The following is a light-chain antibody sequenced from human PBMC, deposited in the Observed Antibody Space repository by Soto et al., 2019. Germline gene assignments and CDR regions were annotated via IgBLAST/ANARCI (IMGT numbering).Light chain of an antibody. CDR3: MQGSHWAPRYT. CDR2: KVS. J-gene: IGKJ2*01. Sequence: DVVMTQSPLSLPVTLGQPASISCRSSQSLVYNDGNTFFNWFHQRPGQSPRRLIYKVSNRDSGVPDRFRGSGSATDFTLRISRVEAEDVGVYYCMQGSHWAPRYTFAQGTKLEIK. V-gene: IGKV2-30*01. CDR1: QSLVYNDGNTF.